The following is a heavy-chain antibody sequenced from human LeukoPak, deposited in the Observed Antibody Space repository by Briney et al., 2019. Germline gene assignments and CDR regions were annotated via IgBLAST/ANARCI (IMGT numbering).Heavy chain of an antibody. CDR3: AKDQWLVPNYFDY. CDR2: IKQDGSEK. J-gene: IGHJ4*02. CDR1: GFTFSSYW. Sequence: PGGSLRLSCAASGFTFSSYWMSWVRQAPGKGLEWVANIKQDGSEKYYVDSVKGRFTISRDNAKNSLYLQMNSLRAEDTALYYCAKDQWLVPNYFDYWGQGTLVTVSS. D-gene: IGHD6-19*01. V-gene: IGHV3-7*03.